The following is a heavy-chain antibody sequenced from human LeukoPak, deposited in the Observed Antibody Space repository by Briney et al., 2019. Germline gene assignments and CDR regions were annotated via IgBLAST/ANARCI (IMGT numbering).Heavy chain of an antibody. CDR2: IYYSGST. CDR1: GGSLSGYY. D-gene: IGHD3-10*01. Sequence: SETLSLTCAVYGGSLSGYYWGWIRQPPGKGLEWIGSIYYSGSTYYNPSLKSRVTISVDTSKNQFSLKLSSVTAADTAVYYCARHGNYYGSGSYYWGQGTLVTVSS. CDR3: ARHGNYYGSGSYY. J-gene: IGHJ4*02. V-gene: IGHV4-39*01.